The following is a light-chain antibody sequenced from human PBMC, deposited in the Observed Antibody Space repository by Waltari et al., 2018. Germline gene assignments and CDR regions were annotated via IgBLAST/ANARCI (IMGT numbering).Light chain of an antibody. Sequence: DVVMTQSPLSRPVTLVQPASISSRSSRSLVYSDGNSYLNWFQHKPGQSPRRLIYKVSNRDSGVPDRFSGSGSGTDFTLKISRVEAEDVVVYYCMQGTHWRTFGQGTKVEIK. CDR3: MQGTHWRT. V-gene: IGKV2-30*01. CDR2: KVS. J-gene: IGKJ1*01. CDR1: RSLVYSDGNSY.